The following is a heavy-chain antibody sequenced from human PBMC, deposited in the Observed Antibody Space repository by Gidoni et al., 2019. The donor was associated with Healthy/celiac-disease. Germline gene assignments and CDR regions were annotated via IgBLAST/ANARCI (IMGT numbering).Heavy chain of an antibody. CDR1: EYSFTSSW. CDR2: IYPGDSDT. D-gene: IGHD2-2*01. J-gene: IGHJ3*02. CDR3: ARPSSTSPPDAFDI. Sequence: EVQLVQSGAAVKTPGASLMFSCKGSEYSFTSSWIGWVRQLAGKGLEWMGIIYPGDSDTRYSPSFQGQVTISADKSISTAYLQWSSLKASDTAMYYCARPSSTSPPDAFDIWGQGTMVTVSS. V-gene: IGHV5-51*01.